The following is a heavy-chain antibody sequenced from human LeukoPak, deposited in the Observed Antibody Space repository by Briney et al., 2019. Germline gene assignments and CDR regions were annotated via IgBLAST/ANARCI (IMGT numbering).Heavy chain of an antibody. V-gene: IGHV3-53*04. D-gene: IGHD2-8*01. CDR2: IYSDDRT. J-gene: IGHJ3*02. CDR3: AREVMAKRRAFDI. Sequence: GGSLRLSCAVSGFTASSNYMSWARQAPGKGLEWVSVIYSDDRTYYADSVKGRFTISRHTSKKTLYLQMNSLRAEDTAVYYCAREVMAKRRAFDIWGQGTVVTVSS. CDR1: GFTASSNY.